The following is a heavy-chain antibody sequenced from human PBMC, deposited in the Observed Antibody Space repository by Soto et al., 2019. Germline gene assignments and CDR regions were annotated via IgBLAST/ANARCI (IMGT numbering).Heavy chain of an antibody. D-gene: IGHD6-6*01. J-gene: IGHJ5*02. CDR2: IYYSGST. V-gene: IGHV4-59*01. CDR1: GGSISSYY. Sequence: QVQLQESGPGLVKPSETLSLTCTVSGGSISSYYWSWIRQPPGKGLEWIGYIYYSGSTNYNPSLKSRVTISVDTSKNQFSLKLSSVTAADTAVYYCARVSREAARPSWFDPWGQGTLVTVSS. CDR3: ARVSREAARPSWFDP.